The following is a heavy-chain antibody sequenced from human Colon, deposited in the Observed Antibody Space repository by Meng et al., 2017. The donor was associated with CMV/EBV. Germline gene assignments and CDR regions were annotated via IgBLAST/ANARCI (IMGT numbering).Heavy chain of an antibody. CDR2: IYYSGSA. J-gene: IGHJ5*02. Sequence: SEILSLTCTVSGGSISSSSYYWGWIRQPPGKGLEWIGSIYYSGSAYYNPSLKSRVTISVDTSKNQFSLKLSSVTAADTAVYYCARNPRSYASGWFDPWGQGTLVTVSS. CDR1: GGSISSSSYY. D-gene: IGHD3-16*01. V-gene: IGHV4-39*07. CDR3: ARNPRSYASGWFDP.